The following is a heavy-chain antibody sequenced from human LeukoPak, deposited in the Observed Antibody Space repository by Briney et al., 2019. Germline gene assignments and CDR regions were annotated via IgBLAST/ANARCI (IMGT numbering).Heavy chain of an antibody. Sequence: SETLSLTCAVHGGSFSGYYWSWIRQPPGKGLEWIGEINHSGSTNYNPSLKSRVTISVDTSKNQFSLKLSSVTAADTAVYYCASRNRGDYWGQGTLVTVSS. CDR2: INHSGST. D-gene: IGHD1-14*01. CDR3: ASRNRGDY. CDR1: GGSFSGYY. J-gene: IGHJ4*02. V-gene: IGHV4-34*01.